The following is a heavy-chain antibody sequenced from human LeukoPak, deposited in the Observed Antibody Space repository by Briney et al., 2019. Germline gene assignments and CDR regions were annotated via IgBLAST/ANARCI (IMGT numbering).Heavy chain of an antibody. D-gene: IGHD1-26*01. Sequence: GGSLRLSCAASGFTFSSYGMHRVRQAPGKGLEWVAVIWYDGSNKYYADSVKGRFTISRDNSKNTLYLQMNSLRAEDTAVYYCAKDGVAWVGARYYFDYWGQGTLVTVSS. J-gene: IGHJ4*02. CDR3: AKDGVAWVGARYYFDY. CDR2: IWYDGSNK. CDR1: GFTFSSYG. V-gene: IGHV3-33*06.